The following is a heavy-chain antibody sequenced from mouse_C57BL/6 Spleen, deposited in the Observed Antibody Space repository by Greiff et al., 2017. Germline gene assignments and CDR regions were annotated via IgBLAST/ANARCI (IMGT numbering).Heavy chain of an antibody. CDR3: ARSFYGSDWFAC. Sequence: EVKLMESGGGLVKPGGSLKLSCAASGFTFSDYGMHWVRQAPEKGLEWVAYISSGSSTIYYADTVKGRFTISRDNAKNTLFLQMTSLRSEDTAMYYCARSFYGSDWFACWGQGTLVTVSA. V-gene: IGHV5-17*01. CDR1: GFTFSDYG. CDR2: ISSGSSTI. D-gene: IGHD1-1*01. J-gene: IGHJ3*01.